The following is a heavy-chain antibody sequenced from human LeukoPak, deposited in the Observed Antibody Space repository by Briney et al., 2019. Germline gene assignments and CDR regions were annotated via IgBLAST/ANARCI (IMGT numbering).Heavy chain of an antibody. D-gene: IGHD6-13*01. Sequence: GGSLRLSCAASGFTFNSYGMNWVRRPPGKGRGGFSVTSGRGDITHYADSVKGRFTISRDNSKNTLYLQMNSLRGEDTAVYYCAKDKAPGSWHTPSDYWGQGTLVTVSS. CDR1: GFTFNSYG. J-gene: IGHJ4*02. CDR3: AKDKAPGSWHTPSDY. V-gene: IGHV3-23*01. CDR2: TSGRGDIT.